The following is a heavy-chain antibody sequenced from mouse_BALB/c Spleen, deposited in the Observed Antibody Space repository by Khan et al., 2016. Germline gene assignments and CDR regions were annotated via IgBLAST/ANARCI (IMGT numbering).Heavy chain of an antibody. CDR1: GFDFSRYW. CDR3: ARRGYYFSMDN. Sequence: EVKLLESGGGLVQPGGSLKLSCAASGFDFSRYWMSWVRQAPGKGLEWIGEINPDSSKINYTPSLKDKFIISRDNAKNTRYLQMSKVRSEDTALYYCARRGYYFSMDNWGQGTSVTVSS. V-gene: IGHV4-1*02. J-gene: IGHJ4*01. D-gene: IGHD1-1*01. CDR2: INPDSSKI.